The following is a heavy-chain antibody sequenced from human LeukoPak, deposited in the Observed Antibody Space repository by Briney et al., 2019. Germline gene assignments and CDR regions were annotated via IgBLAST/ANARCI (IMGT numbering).Heavy chain of an antibody. CDR2: INRSGST. Sequence: SETLSLTCAAYGGSFSGYYWGWIRQPPGKGLEWIGEINRSGSTNYNPSLKSRVTISVDTSKNQFSLKLSSVTAADTAVYYCARGPYIVVVPAARHRGWWFDPWGQGTLVTVSS. CDR1: GGSFSGYY. V-gene: IGHV4-34*01. J-gene: IGHJ5*02. D-gene: IGHD2-2*01. CDR3: ARGPYIVVVPAARHRGWWFDP.